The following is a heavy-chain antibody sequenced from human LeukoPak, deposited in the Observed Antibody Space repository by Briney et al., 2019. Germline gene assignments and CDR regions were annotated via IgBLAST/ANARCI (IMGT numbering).Heavy chain of an antibody. Sequence: GGSLRLSCAASGFTLSGSAMHWVRQASGKGLEWVGRIRSKANSYATAYAASVKGRFTISRDDSKSTAYLQMNSLKTEDTAVYYCTRHGYPSAYDYWGQGTLVTVSS. J-gene: IGHJ4*02. CDR2: IRSKANSYAT. CDR3: TRHGYPSAYDY. D-gene: IGHD1-1*01. CDR1: GFTLSGSA. V-gene: IGHV3-73*01.